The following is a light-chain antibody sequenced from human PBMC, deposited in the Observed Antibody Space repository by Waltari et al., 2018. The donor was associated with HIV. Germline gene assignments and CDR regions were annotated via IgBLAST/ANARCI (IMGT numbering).Light chain of an antibody. J-gene: IGLJ2*01. CDR1: YLGVNY. CDR2: QDD. CDR3: QAWDSSTVL. Sequence: SHELTQPPSVSVSPGQTASITCPGDYLGVNYASWYQQKPGQSPVLVIYQDDKRPSGLPERFSGSNSGNTATLTITGTQAMDEADYYCQAWDSSTVLFGGGTKLTVL. V-gene: IGLV3-1*01.